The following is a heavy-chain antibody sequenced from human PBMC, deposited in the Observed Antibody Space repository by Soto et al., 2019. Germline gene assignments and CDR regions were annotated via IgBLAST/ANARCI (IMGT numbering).Heavy chain of an antibody. V-gene: IGHV1-69*13. J-gene: IGHJ4*02. Sequence: SVKGSCKAAGGSFSSYIISWVRQAPGQGLEWMGGIIPIFGTADYAQKFQGRLTITADESTSTAYMELSSLRSEDTAMYFCARAFSSIKYYFDSWGQGTLVTVSS. CDR2: IIPIFGTA. CDR3: ARAFSSIKYYFDS. D-gene: IGHD2-2*01. CDR1: GGSFSSYI.